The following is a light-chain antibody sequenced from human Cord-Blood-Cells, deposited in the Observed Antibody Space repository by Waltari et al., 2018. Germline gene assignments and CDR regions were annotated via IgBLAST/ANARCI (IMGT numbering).Light chain of an antibody. CDR3: CSYAGSYTPWV. J-gene: IGLJ3*02. V-gene: IGLV2-11*01. Sequence: QSALTQPRSVSGSPGQSVTISCTGTSSDVGGYNYVSWYQQQPGKAPKLMIYDVSKRPSGVPDRFSGSKSGNTASLTISGLQAEDEADYYCCSYAGSYTPWVFGGGTKLTVL. CDR2: DVS. CDR1: SSDVGGYNY.